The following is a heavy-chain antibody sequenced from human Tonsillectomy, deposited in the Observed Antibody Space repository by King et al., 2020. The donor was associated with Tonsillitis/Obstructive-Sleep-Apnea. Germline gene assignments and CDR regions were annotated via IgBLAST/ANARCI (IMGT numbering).Heavy chain of an antibody. CDR1: GFTFSTYA. CDR3: ARDSGSGSRTTDYMDV. CDR2: ISYDGSKT. V-gene: IGHV3-30*04. D-gene: IGHD3-10*01. Sequence: VQLVESGGGVVQPGRSLGLSCAASGFTFSTYATHWVRQAPGKGLEWVAIISYDGSKTYFADSVKGRFTLSRDNSKNTLYLQMNSLRAEDTAVYYCARDSGSGSRTTDYMDVWGKGTTVTVSS. J-gene: IGHJ6*03.